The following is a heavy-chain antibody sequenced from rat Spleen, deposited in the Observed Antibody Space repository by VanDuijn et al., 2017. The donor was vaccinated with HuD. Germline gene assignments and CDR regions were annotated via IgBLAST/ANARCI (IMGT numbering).Heavy chain of an antibody. CDR1: GFTFSDYN. V-gene: IGHV5S23*01. Sequence: EVQLVESGGGLVQPGRSLKLSCAASGFTFSDYNMAWVRQAPGKGLEWVASITNTGGSIYYPDSVQGRFTISRHNAKSTLYLQMDSLRSEDTATYYCVRHGYTRYYFDYWGQGVMVTVSS. D-gene: IGHD1-9*01. CDR3: VRHGYTRYYFDY. J-gene: IGHJ2*01. CDR2: ITNTGGSI.